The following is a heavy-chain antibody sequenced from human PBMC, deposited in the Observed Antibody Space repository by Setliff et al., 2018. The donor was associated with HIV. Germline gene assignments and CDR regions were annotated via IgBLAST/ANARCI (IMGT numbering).Heavy chain of an antibody. D-gene: IGHD6-19*01. CDR2: IYYDGRT. Sequence: SETLSLTCTVSGGSIRTGAYYWGWIRQPPGKGLEWIGSIYYDGRTFYKPSLKSRLTMSVDSSKNQFSLKVNSVTAADTAVYYCARLRPSVADRSYFDHWGQGTLVTVSS. V-gene: IGHV4-39*01. CDR3: ARLRPSVADRSYFDH. J-gene: IGHJ4*02. CDR1: GGSIRTGAYY.